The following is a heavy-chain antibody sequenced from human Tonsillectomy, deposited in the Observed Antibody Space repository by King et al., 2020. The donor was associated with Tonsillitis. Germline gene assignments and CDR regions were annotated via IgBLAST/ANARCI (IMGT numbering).Heavy chain of an antibody. D-gene: IGHD3-22*01. CDR2: IIPILGIA. CDR3: ARDTDSSSGRYWYFDL. J-gene: IGHJ2*01. Sequence: VQLEESGAEVKKPGSSVKVSCKASGGTFSSYAISWVRQAPGQGLEWMGRIIPILGIANYAQKFQGRVTITADKSTSTAYMELSSLRSEDTAVYYCARDTDSSSGRYWYFDLWGRGTLVTVSS. V-gene: IGHV1-69*09. CDR1: GGTFSSYA.